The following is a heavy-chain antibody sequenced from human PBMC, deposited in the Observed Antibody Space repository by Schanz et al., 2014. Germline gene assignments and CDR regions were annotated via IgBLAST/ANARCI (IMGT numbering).Heavy chain of an antibody. CDR2: ISYDGSKK. Sequence: QVQLVESGGGVVQPGRSLRLSCAASGFTFSNFAIHWVRQAPGKGLEWVAVISYDGSKKYYADSVKGRFTTSRDNSKNTMYLQMNSLRAEDTAVYYCVRDAGRDGYNLAFDVWGQGTLVTVSS. J-gene: IGHJ3*01. CDR3: VRDAGRDGYNLAFDV. D-gene: IGHD1-1*01. CDR1: GFTFSNFA. V-gene: IGHV3-30*04.